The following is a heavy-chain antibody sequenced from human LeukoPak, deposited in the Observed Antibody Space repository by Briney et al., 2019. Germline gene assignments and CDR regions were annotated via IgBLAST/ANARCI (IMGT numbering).Heavy chain of an antibody. CDR1: GLTFTNFA. V-gene: IGHV3-23*01. CDR3: AASDPSGRELLYFYYYYGMDV. CDR2: ISGGGDTT. D-gene: IGHD1-7*01. J-gene: IGHJ6*02. Sequence: QAGGSLRLSCAASGLTFTNFAMTWVRQAPGKGLEWVSAISGGGDTTYYADSVKGRFTISRDNGKNTLYLELNSLRAADTAVYYCAASDPSGRELLYFYYYYGMDVWGQGTTVTVSS.